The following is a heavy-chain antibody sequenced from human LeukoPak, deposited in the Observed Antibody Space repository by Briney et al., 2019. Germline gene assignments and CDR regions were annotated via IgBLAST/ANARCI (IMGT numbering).Heavy chain of an antibody. Sequence: ASVKVSCKASGYTFTSYGISWVRQAPGRGLEWMGWISAYNGNTNYAQKLQGRVTMTTDTSTSTAYMELRSLRSDDTAVYYCARQDYDYVWGSYRSPSFDYWGQGTLVTVSS. CDR2: ISAYNGNT. D-gene: IGHD3-16*02. CDR3: ARQDYDYVWGSYRSPSFDY. J-gene: IGHJ4*02. V-gene: IGHV1-18*01. CDR1: GYTFTSYG.